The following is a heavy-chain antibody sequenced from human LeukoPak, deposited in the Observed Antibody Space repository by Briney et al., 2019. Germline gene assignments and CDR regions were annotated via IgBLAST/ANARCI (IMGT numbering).Heavy chain of an antibody. CDR2: IWYDGSNK. J-gene: IGHJ4*02. Sequence: PGRSLRLSCAASGFTFSSYGMHWVRQAPGKGLEWVAVIWYDGSNKYYADSVKGRFTISRDNSKNTLYLQMNSLRAEDTAVYYCASSNYYDSSGYYPGFDCWGQGTLVTVSS. D-gene: IGHD3-22*01. CDR1: GFTFSSYG. V-gene: IGHV3-33*01. CDR3: ASSNYYDSSGYYPGFDC.